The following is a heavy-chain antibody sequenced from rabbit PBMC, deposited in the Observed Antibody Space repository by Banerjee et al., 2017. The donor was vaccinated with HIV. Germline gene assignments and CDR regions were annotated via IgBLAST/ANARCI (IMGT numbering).Heavy chain of an antibody. J-gene: IGHJ4*01. Sequence: QSLEESGGGLVQPEGSLALTCTASGFSFSSSVYMCWVRQAPGKGLELIACIYTSIGSTWYASWAKGRFTISKTSSNTVTLQMTSLTVADTATYFCARETPVDGYIDFWGPGTLVTVS. CDR1: GFSFSSSVY. V-gene: IGHV1S40*01. CDR3: ARETPVDGYIDF. D-gene: IGHD6-1*01. CDR2: IYTSIGST.